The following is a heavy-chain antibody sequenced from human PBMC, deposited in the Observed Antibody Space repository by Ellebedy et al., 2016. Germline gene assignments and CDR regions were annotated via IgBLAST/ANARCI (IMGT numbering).Heavy chain of an antibody. J-gene: IGHJ4*02. V-gene: IGHV3-21*01. CDR2: ISTRAASI. CDR1: GFTFSSYA. CDR3: ARGGRTTGTTRSLEY. D-gene: IGHD1-1*01. Sequence: GESLKISXAASGFTFSSYAMTWVRQAPGKGLEWVSLISTRAASIYYAESVQGRFTISRDNAKNSLYLQMNSLRAEDTAVYYCARGGRTTGTTRSLEYWGQGTLVTVSS.